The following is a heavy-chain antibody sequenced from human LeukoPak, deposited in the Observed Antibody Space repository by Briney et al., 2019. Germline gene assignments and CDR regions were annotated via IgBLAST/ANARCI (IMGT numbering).Heavy chain of an antibody. Sequence: SETLSLTCTVSGGSISGYHWSWIRQSPEKGLEWVAYIYYTGSTNYNPSLKSRVTISLDASKNQFSLRLSSVTAADTPVYYCARGAGWYEHWGQGILVTVSS. D-gene: IGHD6-13*01. CDR3: ARGAGWYEH. CDR1: GGSISGYH. CDR2: IYYTGST. J-gene: IGHJ5*02. V-gene: IGHV4-59*08.